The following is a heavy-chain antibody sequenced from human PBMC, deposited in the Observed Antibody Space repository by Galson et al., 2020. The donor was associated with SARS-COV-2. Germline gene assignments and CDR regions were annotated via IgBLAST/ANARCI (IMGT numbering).Heavy chain of an antibody. V-gene: IGHV3-48*03. CDR3: ATIHWNRAFDI. D-gene: IGHD1-1*01. CDR2: ISSSGITT. CDR1: ALSFTGYE. Sequence: GGSLRLSCAASALSFTGYEVNWVRQAPGKGLEWLSYISSSGITTYYADSVKGRFTISRDNAQNSVFLQMNSVRAEDTAIYYCATIHWNRAFDIWGQGTMVTVSS. J-gene: IGHJ3*02.